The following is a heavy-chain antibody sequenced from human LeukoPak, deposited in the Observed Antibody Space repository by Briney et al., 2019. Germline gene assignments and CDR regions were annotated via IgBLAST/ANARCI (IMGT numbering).Heavy chain of an antibody. CDR1: GGSISSYY. J-gene: IGHJ4*02. CDR2: IYTSGST. Sequence: SETLSLTCTVSGGSISSYYWSLIRQPAGKGLEWIGRIYTSGSTNYNPSLKSRVTMSVDTSKNQFSLKLSSVTAADTAVYYCARQGYYYDSSGFDYWGQGTLVTVSS. D-gene: IGHD3-22*01. V-gene: IGHV4-4*07. CDR3: ARQGYYYDSSGFDY.